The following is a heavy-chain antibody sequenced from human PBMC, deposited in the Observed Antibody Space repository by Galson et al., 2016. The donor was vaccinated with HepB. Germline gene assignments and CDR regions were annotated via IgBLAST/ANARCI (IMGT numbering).Heavy chain of an antibody. J-gene: IGHJ4*02. CDR1: GYSFTNYA. V-gene: IGHV1-3*01. CDR2: INRGNT. CDR3: ATAIVGVTTSFDH. D-gene: IGHD1-26*01. Sequence: SVKVSCKASGYSFTNYAMHWVRQAPGQRLEWMGWINRGNTKYSQKFQGSVTITRDTSASTAYMELSSLRSEDTAVYYCATAIVGVTTSFDHWGQGTLVTGAS.